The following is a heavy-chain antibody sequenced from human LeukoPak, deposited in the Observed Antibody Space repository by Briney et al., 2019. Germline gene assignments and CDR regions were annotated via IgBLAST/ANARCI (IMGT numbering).Heavy chain of an antibody. Sequence: GGSLRLSCAASGFTFSNYWMAWVRQAPGKGLEWVAVISYDGSNKYYADSVKGRFTISRDNSKNTLYLQMNSLRAEDTAVYYCARDSGSSHQDAFDIWGQGTMVTVSS. CDR2: ISYDGSNK. CDR1: GFTFSNYW. V-gene: IGHV3-30*01. CDR3: ARDSGSSHQDAFDI. J-gene: IGHJ3*02. D-gene: IGHD6-13*01.